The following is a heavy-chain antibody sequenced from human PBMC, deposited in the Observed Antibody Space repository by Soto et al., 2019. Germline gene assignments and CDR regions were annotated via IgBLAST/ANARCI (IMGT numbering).Heavy chain of an antibody. Sequence: SGPTPVNPTQNLTLACTFSAFSLSTGGGGVGWVRQPPGKALEWLALIYWDDDKRYSPSLRSRLTITKDTSKNQVVLTMTNMDPVDTATYYCIQSRCGGDCLQSYASYYYYGMDVWGQGTTVTVSS. D-gene: IGHD2-21*02. CDR2: IYWDDDK. J-gene: IGHJ6*02. V-gene: IGHV2-5*02. CDR3: IQSRCGGDCLQSYASYYYYGMDV. CDR1: AFSLSTGGGG.